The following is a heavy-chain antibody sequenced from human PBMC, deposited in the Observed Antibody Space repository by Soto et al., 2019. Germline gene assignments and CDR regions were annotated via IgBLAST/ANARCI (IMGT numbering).Heavy chain of an antibody. CDR2: TYYRSTWFN. Sequence: SQTLSLTCAISGGSVSSDSAVWNWIRQSPSRGLEWLGRTYYRSTWFNDYGASVKSRITISPDTSKNRFSLQLNSVTPEDTGVYYCARGDGSSAPGGAHGGQGTLVTVSS. CDR3: ARGDGSSAPGGAH. V-gene: IGHV6-1*01. D-gene: IGHD6-6*01. CDR1: GGSVSSDSAV. J-gene: IGHJ4*02.